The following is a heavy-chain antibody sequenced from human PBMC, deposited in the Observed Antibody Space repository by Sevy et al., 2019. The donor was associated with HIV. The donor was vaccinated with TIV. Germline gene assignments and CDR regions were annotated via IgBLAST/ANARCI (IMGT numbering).Heavy chain of an antibody. CDR1: GFTFNTHA. D-gene: IGHD6-19*01. CDR2: IGSTGPTI. J-gene: IGHJ4*02. CDR3: ARPGSGWFEFDS. Sequence: GGSLRLSCAASGFTFNTHAMHWVRQAPGKGLEWVSNIGSTGPTIYYADSVKGRFTISRDNAKNSLYLQMNSLREEDTAVYYCARPGSGWFEFDSWGQGTLVTVSS. V-gene: IGHV3-48*02.